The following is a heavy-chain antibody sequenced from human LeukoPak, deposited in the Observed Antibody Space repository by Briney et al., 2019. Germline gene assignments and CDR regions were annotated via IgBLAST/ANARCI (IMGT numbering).Heavy chain of an antibody. Sequence: SETLSLTSAGSGGSISSGAYCCSWIRQPPGRCLEWLGYIYHSGSTYYNPSLNSRVTMSLDRSKNQFSLKVSSLTAADTAVYYCAGLTTTAWYFDLWGRGTLVTVSS. CDR3: AGLTTTAWYFDL. CDR1: GGSISSGAYC. D-gene: IGHD1-26*01. CDR2: IYHSGST. V-gene: IGHV4-30-2*01. J-gene: IGHJ2*01.